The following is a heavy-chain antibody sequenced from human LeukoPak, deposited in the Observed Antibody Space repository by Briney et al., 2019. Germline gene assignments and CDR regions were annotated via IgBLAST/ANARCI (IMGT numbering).Heavy chain of an antibody. CDR3: ARVYRSSWYVGVDY. CDR2: INSDGSST. CDR1: GFTFSSYW. Sequence: PGGSLRLSCTASGFTFSSYWMHWVRQAPGKGLVWVSRINSDGSSTSYADSVKGRFTISRDNAKNTLYLQMNSLRAEDTAVYYCARVYRSSWYVGVDYWGQGTLVTVSS. D-gene: IGHD6-13*01. J-gene: IGHJ4*02. V-gene: IGHV3-74*01.